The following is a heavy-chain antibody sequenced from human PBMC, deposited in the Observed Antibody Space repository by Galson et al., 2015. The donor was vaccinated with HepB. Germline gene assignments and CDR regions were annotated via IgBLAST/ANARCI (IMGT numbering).Heavy chain of an antibody. D-gene: IGHD5-24*01. J-gene: IGHJ3*02. CDR3: ARLRDGYNYLTGNPFDI. CDR1: GGSISSGSYY. V-gene: IGHV4-61*02. Sequence: TLSLTCTVSGGSISSGSYYWNWIRQPAGTGLEWIGRIHTSGSTNYNPSLKSRVTISVDTSRNQFSLNLSSVTAADTAVYYCARLRDGYNYLTGNPFDIWGQGTMVTVSS. CDR2: IHTSGST.